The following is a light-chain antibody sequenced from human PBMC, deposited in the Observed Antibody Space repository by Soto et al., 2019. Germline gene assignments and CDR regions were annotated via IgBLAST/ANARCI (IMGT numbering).Light chain of an antibody. CDR1: SSNIGSNT. J-gene: IGLJ2*01. Sequence: QSVLTQPPSASGTPGQRVTISCSGSSSNIGSNTVNWYQQLPGTAPKLLIYSNNPRPSGVPDRFSGSKSGTSASLAISGLQSEEEADDYCAAWDDSLNAVVFGGGTKLTVL. CDR3: AAWDDSLNAVV. V-gene: IGLV1-44*01. CDR2: SNN.